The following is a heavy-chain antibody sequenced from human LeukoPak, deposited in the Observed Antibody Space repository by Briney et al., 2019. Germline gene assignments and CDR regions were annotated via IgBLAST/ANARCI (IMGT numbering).Heavy chain of an antibody. CDR3: ARVATYYYGSGSYEEGFDY. J-gene: IGHJ4*02. D-gene: IGHD3-10*01. CDR1: GFTFGNSW. Sequence: GGSLRLSCAASGFTFGNSWVHWVRQAPGKGLEWVSVIYSGGSTYYADSVKGRFTISRDNSKNTLYLQMNSLRAEDTAVYYCARVATYYYGSGSYEEGFDYWGQGTLVTVSS. CDR2: IYSGGST. V-gene: IGHV3-66*01.